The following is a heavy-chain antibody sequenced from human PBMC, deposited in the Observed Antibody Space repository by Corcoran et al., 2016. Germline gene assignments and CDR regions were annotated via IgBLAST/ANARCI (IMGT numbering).Heavy chain of an antibody. D-gene: IGHD3-16*01. V-gene: IGHV4-59*01. Sequence: QVQLQESGPGLVKPSETLSLTCTVSGGSISSYYWSWIRQPPGKGLEWIGYMYYSGSTNYNPSLKSRVTISVDTSKNQFSLRLSSVTAADTAVEYCAVDEFGNGFDPWGQGTLVTVSS. CDR3: AVDEFGNGFDP. CDR2: MYYSGST. J-gene: IGHJ5*02. CDR1: GGSISSYY.